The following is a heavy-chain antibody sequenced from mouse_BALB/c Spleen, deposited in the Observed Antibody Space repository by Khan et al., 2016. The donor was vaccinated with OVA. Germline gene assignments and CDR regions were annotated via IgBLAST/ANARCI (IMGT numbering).Heavy chain of an antibody. Sequence: QVQLKQSGAELVKPGASVKLSCKASGYTFTSYQMYWVKQRPGQGLEWIGEINPNNGGTNFNEKFKSKATLTVDKSSSTAFMQLSSLTSEDSAVYYCIRRGYGGFAYWGQGTLVTVSA. J-gene: IGHJ3*01. CDR3: IRRGYGGFAY. D-gene: IGHD3-1*01. V-gene: IGHV1S81*02. CDR2: INPNNGGT. CDR1: GYTFTSYQ.